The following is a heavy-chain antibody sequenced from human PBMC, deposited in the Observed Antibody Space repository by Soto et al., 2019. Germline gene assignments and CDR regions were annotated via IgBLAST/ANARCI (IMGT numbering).Heavy chain of an antibody. V-gene: IGHV3-23*01. J-gene: IGHJ6*02. CDR1: GFTFSNYA. CDR3: AAKYYYGMDV. CDR2: ISGSGGGT. Sequence: GGSLRLSCVASGFTFSNYAMNWVRQTAGKGLEWVSVISGSGGGTYYADSAKGRFTISRDNSNSTLYLQMNSLRAEDTAVYYCAAKYYYGMDVWGQGTTVTVS.